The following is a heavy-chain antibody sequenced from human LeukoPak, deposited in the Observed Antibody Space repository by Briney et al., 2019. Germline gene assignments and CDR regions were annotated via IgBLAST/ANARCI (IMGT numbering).Heavy chain of an antibody. CDR3: ASTSGWYEPIDY. J-gene: IGHJ4*02. CDR2: IWYDGSNK. D-gene: IGHD6-19*01. V-gene: IGHV3-33*08. CDR1: GFTFSTYT. Sequence: PGGSLRLSCAVSGFTFSTYTMNWARQAPGKGLEWVAVIWYDGSNKYYADSVKGRFTISRDNSKNTLYLQMNSLRAEDTAVYYCASTSGWYEPIDYWGQGTLVTVSS.